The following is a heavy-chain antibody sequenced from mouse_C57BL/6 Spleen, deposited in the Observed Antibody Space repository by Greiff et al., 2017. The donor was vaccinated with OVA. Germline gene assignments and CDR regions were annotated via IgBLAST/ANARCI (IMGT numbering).Heavy chain of an antibody. V-gene: IGHV3-6*01. CDR1: GYSITSGYY. Sequence: EVKLMESGPGLVKPSQSLSLTCSVTGYSITSGYYWNWIRQFPGNKLEWMGYISYDGSNNYNPSLKNRISITRDTSKNQFFLKLNSVTTEDTATYYCARGPLGYFDYWGQGTTLTVSS. CDR2: ISYDGSN. J-gene: IGHJ2*01. D-gene: IGHD4-1*01. CDR3: ARGPLGYFDY.